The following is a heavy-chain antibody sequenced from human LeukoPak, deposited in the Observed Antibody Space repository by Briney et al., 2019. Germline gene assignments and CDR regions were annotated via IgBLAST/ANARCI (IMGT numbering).Heavy chain of an antibody. D-gene: IGHD6-19*01. CDR1: GFMFSTYA. V-gene: IGHV3-11*01. CDR2: ISSSGSTI. CDR3: ARARYSSGWYNWYFDL. J-gene: IGHJ2*01. Sequence: GGSLRLSCAASGFMFSTYAMSWVRQAPGKGLEWVSYISSSGSTIYYADSVKGRFTISRDNAKNSLYLQMNSLRAEDTAVYYCARARYSSGWYNWYFDLWGRGTLVTVSS.